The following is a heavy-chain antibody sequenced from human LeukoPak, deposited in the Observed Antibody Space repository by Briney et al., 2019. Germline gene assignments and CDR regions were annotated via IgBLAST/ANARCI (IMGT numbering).Heavy chain of an antibody. Sequence: PGGSLRLSCAASGFTFSSYEMNWVRQAPGKGLEWVSYISSSGSTVYYADSVKGRFTISRDNSKNTLYLQMNSLRAEDTAVYYCAKDLSLVVITVTFDYWGQGTLVTVSS. CDR1: GFTFSSYE. V-gene: IGHV3-48*03. CDR2: ISSSGSTV. CDR3: AKDLSLVVITVTFDY. J-gene: IGHJ4*02. D-gene: IGHD3-22*01.